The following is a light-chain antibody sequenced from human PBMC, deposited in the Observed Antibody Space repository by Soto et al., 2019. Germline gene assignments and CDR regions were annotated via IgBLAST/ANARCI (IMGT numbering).Light chain of an antibody. CDR2: GAS. Sequence: EIVLTQSPGTLSLSPGERATLSCRASQSITSSYLAWYQQKPGQAPRLLMYGASSRATGIPDRFSGSRSGTDFTLTISRLEPEDVAVYYCQQYDSSPWTF. J-gene: IGKJ1*01. CDR1: QSITSSY. CDR3: QQYDSSPWT. V-gene: IGKV3-20*01.